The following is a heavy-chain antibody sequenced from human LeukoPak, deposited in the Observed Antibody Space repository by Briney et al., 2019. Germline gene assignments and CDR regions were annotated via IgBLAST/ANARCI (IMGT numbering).Heavy chain of an antibody. V-gene: IGHV3-33*08. Sequence: GGSLRLSCAASGFTFTYAWMSWVRQAPGKGLEWVAVIWYDGSNKYYADSVKGRFTISRDNSKNTVYLQMNSLRAEDTAVYYCARDGGCSGGSCYSAYFDYWGQGTLVTVSS. CDR2: IWYDGSNK. CDR1: GFTFTYAW. CDR3: ARDGGCSGGSCYSAYFDY. D-gene: IGHD2-15*01. J-gene: IGHJ4*02.